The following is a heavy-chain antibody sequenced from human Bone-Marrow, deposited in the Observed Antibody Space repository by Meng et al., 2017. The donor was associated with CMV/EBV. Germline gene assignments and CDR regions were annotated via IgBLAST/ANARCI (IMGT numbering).Heavy chain of an antibody. J-gene: IGHJ4*02. D-gene: IGHD6-19*01. V-gene: IGHV3-30*04. CDR3: VTGLMDH. CDR2: ISSDGSNK. CDR1: GFAFIDYS. Sequence: GESLKISCSASGFAFIDYSLHWVRQAPGKGLEWLALISSDGSNKYYADSVKGRFTVSRDNSKNTVYLQMNTLRADDTAVYYCVTGLMDHWGQGALVTVSS.